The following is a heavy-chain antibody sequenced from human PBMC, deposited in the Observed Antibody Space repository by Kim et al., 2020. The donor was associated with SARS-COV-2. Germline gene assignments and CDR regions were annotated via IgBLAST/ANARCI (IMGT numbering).Heavy chain of an antibody. D-gene: IGHD2-8*01. CDR2: INPNSGVT. CDR1: GYSFTGHY. Sequence: ASVKVSCKASGYSFTGHYIHWMRQAPGQGLEWMGWINPNSGVTNYPQRFQGRVTMTRDTSISAAYMELSRLKSDDTAIYYCARDVSMAAFDVWGQGTIVT. CDR3: ARDVSMAAFDV. V-gene: IGHV1-2*02. J-gene: IGHJ3*01.